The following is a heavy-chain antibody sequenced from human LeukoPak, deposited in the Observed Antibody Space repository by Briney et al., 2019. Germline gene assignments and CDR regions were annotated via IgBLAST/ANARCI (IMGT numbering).Heavy chain of an antibody. CDR1: GYTFTSYG. V-gene: IGHV1-18*01. CDR3: ARGHGGDYHFDY. Sequence: ASVKVSCKASGYTFTSYGISWMRQAPGQGLEWMGWISGYNGNTNSAQKFQGRVTMTTDTSTSTAFMELRSLRSDDTALYSCARGHGGDYHFDYWGQGTLVTVSS. J-gene: IGHJ4*02. CDR2: ISGYNGNT. D-gene: IGHD4-17*01.